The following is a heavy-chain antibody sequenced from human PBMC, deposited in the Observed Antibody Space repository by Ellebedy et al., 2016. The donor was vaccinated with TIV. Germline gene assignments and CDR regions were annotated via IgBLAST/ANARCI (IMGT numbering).Heavy chain of an antibody. CDR2: ISYDGSNK. D-gene: IGHD5-18*01. V-gene: IGHV3-30*03. Sequence: GESLKISXAASGFTFSSYGMHWVRQAPGKGLEWVAVISYDGSNKYYADSVKGRFTISRDNSKNTLYLQMNSLRSEDTAVYYCARVVPTAMVRGYGMDVWGQGTTVTVSS. CDR1: GFTFSSYG. J-gene: IGHJ6*02. CDR3: ARVVPTAMVRGYGMDV.